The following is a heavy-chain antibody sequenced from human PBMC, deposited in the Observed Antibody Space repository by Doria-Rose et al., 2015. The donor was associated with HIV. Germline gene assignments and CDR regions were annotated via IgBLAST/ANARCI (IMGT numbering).Heavy chain of an antibody. V-gene: IGHV4-34*01. J-gene: IGHJ6*02. Sequence: QVQLQQWGAGLVKPSETLSLTCAVFGGSFSGYYWSWIRQPPGKGLEWIGDIDHSVSTNYKTSLKRRVTISVDTSKNLYSLKLSSVTAADTAVYYCARGLLRGGWNDVDYYYGMDVGGQGTTVTVSS. CDR1: GGSFSGYY. D-gene: IGHD1-1*01. CDR3: ARGLLRGGWNDVDYYYGMDV. CDR2: IDHSVST.